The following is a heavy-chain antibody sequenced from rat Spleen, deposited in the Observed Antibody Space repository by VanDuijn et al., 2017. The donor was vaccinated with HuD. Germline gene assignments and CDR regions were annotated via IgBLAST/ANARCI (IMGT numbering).Heavy chain of an antibody. CDR2: TSTGGGFT. D-gene: IGHD1-9*01. Sequence: EVQLVESGGGLVQPGRSLKLSCAASGFTYSNYVMAWVRQAPTKGLEWVASTSTGGGFTFYRASVKGRFTISRDDAKNTLYLQMDSLRSEDTATYYCARRHYGYTDYFDYWGQGVMVTVSS. V-gene: IGHV5S13*01. CDR1: GFTYSNYV. CDR3: ARRHYGYTDYFDY. J-gene: IGHJ2*01.